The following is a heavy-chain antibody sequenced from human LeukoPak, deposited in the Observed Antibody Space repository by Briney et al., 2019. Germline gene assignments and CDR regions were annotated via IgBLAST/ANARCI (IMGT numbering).Heavy chain of an antibody. CDR1: GFTFSSYW. CDR3: VRVGRYYYYYYGMDV. V-gene: IGHV3-7*01. J-gene: IGHJ6*02. Sequence: GGSLRLSCAASGFTFSSYWMSWVRQAPGKGLEWVANIKQDGSEKYYVDSVKGRFTISRDNAKNSLYLQMNSLRAEDTAVYYCVRVGRYYYYYYGMDVWGQGTTVTVSS. D-gene: IGHD3/OR15-3a*01. CDR2: IKQDGSEK.